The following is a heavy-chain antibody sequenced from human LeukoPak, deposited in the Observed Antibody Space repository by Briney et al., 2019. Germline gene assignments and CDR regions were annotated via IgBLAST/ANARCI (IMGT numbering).Heavy chain of an antibody. V-gene: IGHV1-2*02. CDR1: GYSFTGYY. D-gene: IGHD3-10*01. Sequence: ASVKVSCKASGYSFTGYYMHWVRQAPGQGLEWMGWINPNSGGTNYAQKFQGRVTMTRDTSINTAYMELSRLRSDDTAVYYCAGDMVRGVILRRVLEYWGQGTLVTVSS. J-gene: IGHJ4*02. CDR3: AGDMVRGVILRRVLEY. CDR2: INPNSGGT.